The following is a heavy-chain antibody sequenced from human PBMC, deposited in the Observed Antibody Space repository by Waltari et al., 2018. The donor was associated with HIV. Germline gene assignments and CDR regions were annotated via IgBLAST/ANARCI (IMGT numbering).Heavy chain of an antibody. J-gene: IGHJ4*02. D-gene: IGHD5-12*01. V-gene: IGHV3-15*01. CDR3: STDVVKWLPSHNYFDY. CDR2: IKSKTDGGTI. Sequence: EVQLVESGGGLVKPGGSLRLSCAASVFTFSSAWMNWFRQAPGKGLEWVGRIKSKTDGGTIDYAAPMKGRFTISRDDSINTVFLQMNSVKAEDTAVYYCSTDVVKWLPSHNYFDYWGQGTLVTVSS. CDR1: VFTFSSAW.